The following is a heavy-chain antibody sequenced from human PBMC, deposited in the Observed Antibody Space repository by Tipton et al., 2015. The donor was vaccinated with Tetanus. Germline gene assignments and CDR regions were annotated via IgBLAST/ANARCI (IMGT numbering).Heavy chain of an antibody. CDR3: ARQADNWFDP. J-gene: IGHJ5*02. Sequence: TLSLTCTVSGGPIISGTPYWGWIRQFPGKGLEWIGNIYYSGTTYYNSPLKSRVTISLDTPKNQLSLKMTSVTAADTAVYYCARQADNWFDPWGQGTLAVVSS. CDR2: IYYSGTT. V-gene: IGHV4-39*01. CDR1: GGPIISGTPY.